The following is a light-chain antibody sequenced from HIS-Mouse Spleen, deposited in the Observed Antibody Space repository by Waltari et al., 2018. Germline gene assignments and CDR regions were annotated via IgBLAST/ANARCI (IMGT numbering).Light chain of an antibody. CDR2: DVS. CDR1: SSYVGGYNY. CDR3: SSYTSSSTRV. V-gene: IGLV2-14*03. J-gene: IGLJ3*02. Sequence: QSALTQPASVSGSPGQSITIPCPGTSSYVGGYNYVSWYQQHPGKAPKLMIYDVSNRPSGVSNRFSGSKSGNTASLTISGLQAEDEADYYCSSYTSSSTRVFGGGTKLTVL.